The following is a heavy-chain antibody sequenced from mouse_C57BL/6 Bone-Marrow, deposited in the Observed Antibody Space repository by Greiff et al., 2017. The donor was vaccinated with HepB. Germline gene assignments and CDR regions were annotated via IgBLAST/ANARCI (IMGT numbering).Heavy chain of an antibody. D-gene: IGHD2-5*01. CDR1: GFTFSDYY. J-gene: IGHJ4*01. V-gene: IGHV5-12*01. CDR2: ISNGGGST. Sequence: LQESGGGLVQPGGSLKLSCAASGFTFSDYYMYWVRQTPEKRLEWVAYISNGGGSTYYPDTVKGRFTISRDNAKNTLYLQMSRLKSEDTAMYYCARHGTIVTTYAMDYWGQGTSVTVSS. CDR3: ARHGTIVTTYAMDY.